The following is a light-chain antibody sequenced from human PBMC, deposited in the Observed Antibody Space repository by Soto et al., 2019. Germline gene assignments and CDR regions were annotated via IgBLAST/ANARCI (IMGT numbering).Light chain of an antibody. CDR1: QSVSSS. CDR2: DAS. V-gene: IGKV3-11*01. J-gene: IGKJ4*01. Sequence: EIVLAQSPATLSLSPGERATLSCRASQSVSSSLAWYQQKPGQAPRLLIYDASNRATGIPARFSGSGSGTDFTLTISILEPEDFAVYYCQQRSNWPLTFGGGTRWIS. CDR3: QQRSNWPLT.